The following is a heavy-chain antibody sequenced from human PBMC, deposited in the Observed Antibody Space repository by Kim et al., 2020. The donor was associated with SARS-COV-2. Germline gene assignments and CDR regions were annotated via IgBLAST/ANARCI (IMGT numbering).Heavy chain of an antibody. Sequence: YNDYALSVKSRLTITPDTSKKQFSLQLSSVSPEDTAIYYCARSFSGTYNSWGQGTLVTVSS. CDR3: ARSFSGTYNS. J-gene: IGHJ4*02. CDR2: YN. D-gene: IGHD2-15*01. V-gene: IGHV6-1*01.